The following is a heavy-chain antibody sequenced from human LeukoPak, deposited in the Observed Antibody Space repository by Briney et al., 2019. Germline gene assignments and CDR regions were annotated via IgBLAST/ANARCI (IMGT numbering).Heavy chain of an antibody. Sequence: GSLRLSCAASGFTFSSYSMNWVRQAPGKGLEWVSSISSSGSTIYYADSVKGRFTISRDNAKNSLYLQMNSLRAEDTAVYYCARDEGWFDPWGQGTLVTVSS. V-gene: IGHV3-21*04. CDR2: ISSSGSTI. J-gene: IGHJ5*02. CDR1: GFTFSSYS. CDR3: ARDEGWFDP.